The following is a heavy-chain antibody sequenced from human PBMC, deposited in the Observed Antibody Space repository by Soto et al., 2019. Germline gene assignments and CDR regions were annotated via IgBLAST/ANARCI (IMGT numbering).Heavy chain of an antibody. Sequence: QPGGSLRLSXAASGFTFSSYAMGWVRQGPGKGLEWVAVVSIGGSTHYADSVRGRFTISRDNSKNTLSLQMNSLTAEDTAVYFCAKRRGAGGHFDYWGQGALVTVSS. CDR1: GFTFSSYA. V-gene: IGHV3-23*01. CDR3: AKRRGAGGHFDY. J-gene: IGHJ4*02. CDR2: VSIGGST. D-gene: IGHD2-15*01.